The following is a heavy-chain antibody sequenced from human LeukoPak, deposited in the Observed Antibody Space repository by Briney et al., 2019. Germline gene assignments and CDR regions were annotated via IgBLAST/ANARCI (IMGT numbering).Heavy chain of an antibody. CDR1: GFTFSSYG. CDR3: ARFPTYGYTTTWYFDY. D-gene: IGHD6-13*01. V-gene: IGHV3-33*01. Sequence: GGSLRLSCAASGFTFSSYGMQWVRQAPGKGLEWVALIWYDGSNDYYADSVKGRFTISRDNSKNALYLQMNSLRAEDTAVYFCARFPTYGYTTTWYFDYWGQGTLVTVSS. CDR2: IWYDGSND. J-gene: IGHJ4*02.